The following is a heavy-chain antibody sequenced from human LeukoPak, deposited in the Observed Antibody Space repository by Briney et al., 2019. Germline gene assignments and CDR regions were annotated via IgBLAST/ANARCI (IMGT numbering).Heavy chain of an antibody. CDR1: GFTFSSYA. V-gene: IGHV3-30*04. J-gene: IGHJ4*02. CDR3: ARDSSSSGKFDY. Sequence: PGGSLRLSCAASGFTFSSYAMHWVRQAPGKGLEWVAVISYDGSNRYYADSVKGRFTISRDNSKNTLYLQMNSLRAEDTAVYYCARDSSSSGKFDYWGQGTLVTVSS. CDR2: ISYDGSNR. D-gene: IGHD6-6*01.